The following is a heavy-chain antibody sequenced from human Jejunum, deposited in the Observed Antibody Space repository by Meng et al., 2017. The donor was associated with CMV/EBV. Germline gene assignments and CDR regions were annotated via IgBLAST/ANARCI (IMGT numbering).Heavy chain of an antibody. CDR2: IIPIADTA. CDR3: AINPWGFPVDV. D-gene: IGHD7-27*01. CDR1: CVLYSSYV. J-gene: IGHJ3*01. V-gene: IGHV1-69*06. Sequence: SCNASCVLYSSYVISWVRQAPGQGLAWMGGIIPIADTAKYAQEFQGRVTITADKFTSTAYMELSSLRSEDTAVYYCAINPWGFPVDVWGQGTMVTVSS.